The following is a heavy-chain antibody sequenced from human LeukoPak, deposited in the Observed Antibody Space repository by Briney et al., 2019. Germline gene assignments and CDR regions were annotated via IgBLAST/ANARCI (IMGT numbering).Heavy chain of an antibody. CDR1: GVSFSGYY. J-gene: IGHJ3*02. V-gene: IGHV4-59*01. CDR2: IYYSGST. Sequence: SETLSLTCAVYGVSFSGYYWSWIRQPPGKGLEWIGYIYYSGSTNYNPSLRSRVTISVDTSKNQFSLKLSSVTAADTAVYYCARASFNRGFDIWGQGTMVTVSS. D-gene: IGHD3-10*01. CDR3: ARASFNRGFDI.